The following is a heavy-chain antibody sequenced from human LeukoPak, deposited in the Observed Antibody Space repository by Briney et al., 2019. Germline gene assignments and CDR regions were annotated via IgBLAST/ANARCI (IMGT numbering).Heavy chain of an antibody. CDR3: ARPRGMATIIPWAHDAFDI. J-gene: IGHJ3*02. V-gene: IGHV5-51*01. D-gene: IGHD5-24*01. CDR2: IYPGDSDT. CDR1: GYSFTSYW. Sequence: GESLKISCKGSGYSFTSYWIGWVRQIPGKGLEWMGIIYPGDSDTRYSPSFQGQVTISADKSISTAYLQWSSLKASDTAMYYCARPRGMATIIPWAHDAFDIWGQGTMVTVSS.